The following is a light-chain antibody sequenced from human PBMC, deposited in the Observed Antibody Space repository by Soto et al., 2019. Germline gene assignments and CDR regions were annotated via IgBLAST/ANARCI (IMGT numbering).Light chain of an antibody. CDR2: DIS. V-gene: IGKV1-5*01. Sequence: DIQMTQSPSTLSASVGDRVTITCRASESISRWLAWYQQKPGKAPKLLIYDISDLESGVPSRFSGSGSGTEFILTISSLQPDDFATYYCQQYKSHPSCTFGQGTKVEIK. CDR3: QQYKSHPSCT. CDR1: ESISRW. J-gene: IGKJ2*02.